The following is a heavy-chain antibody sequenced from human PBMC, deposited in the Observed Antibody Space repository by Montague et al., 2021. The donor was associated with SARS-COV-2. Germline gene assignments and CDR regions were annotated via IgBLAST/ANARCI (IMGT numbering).Heavy chain of an antibody. V-gene: IGHV4-39*07. CDR3: ARDEYNRYWYKY. D-gene: IGHD2-8*02. CDR2: ADSAGST. CDR1: AGSLSSRSNY. J-gene: IGHJ4*02. Sequence: SETLSLTCTVSAGSLSSRSNYWGWIRQPPGMGLQWIGSADSAGSTYYSPSLKSRVIISLDTSKNQFSLKLSSVTAADTAVYYCARDEYNRYWYKYWGQGALGPGSS.